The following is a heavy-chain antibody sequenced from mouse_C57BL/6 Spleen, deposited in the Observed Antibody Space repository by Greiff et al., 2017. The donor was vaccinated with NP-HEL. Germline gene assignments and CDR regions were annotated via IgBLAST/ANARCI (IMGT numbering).Heavy chain of an antibody. J-gene: IGHJ2*01. CDR2: IDPSDSYT. CDR3: AIGSYYFDY. V-gene: IGHV1-69*01. CDR1: GYTFTSYW. Sequence: QVQLQQPGAELVMPGASVKLSCKASGYTFTSYWMHWVKQRPGQGLEWIGEIDPSDSYTNYNQKFKGKSTLTVDKSSSTAYMQLSSLTSEASAVYYCAIGSYYFDYWGQGTTLTVSS.